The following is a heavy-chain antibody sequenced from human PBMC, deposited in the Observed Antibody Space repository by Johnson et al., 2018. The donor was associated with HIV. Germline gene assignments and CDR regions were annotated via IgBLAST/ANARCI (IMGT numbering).Heavy chain of an antibody. CDR2: VRSKAYGGT. V-gene: IGHV3-49*03. Sequence: EQLVESGGGLVQPGRSLRVSCTASGFTFGDYGVNWFRQAPGKGLEWVGLVRSKAYGGTEYAASVKGRFTVSRDDSKNIAYLHMKNLKSEDTAVYYCSSRPYFYDSSGNAFHIWGQGTRVTVSS. CDR3: SSRPYFYDSSGNAFHI. D-gene: IGHD3-22*01. J-gene: IGHJ3*02. CDR1: GFTFGDYG.